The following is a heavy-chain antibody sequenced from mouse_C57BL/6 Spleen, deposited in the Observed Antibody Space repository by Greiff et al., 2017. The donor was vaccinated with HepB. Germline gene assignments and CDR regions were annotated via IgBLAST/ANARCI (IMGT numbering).Heavy chain of an antibody. CDR1: GFTFSDYG. D-gene: IGHD1-1*01. CDR2: ISSGSSTI. CDR3: ARGTYYYGSSSYYAMDY. V-gene: IGHV5-17*01. J-gene: IGHJ4*01. Sequence: EVQLVESGGGLVKPGGSLKLSCAASGFTFSDYGMHWVRQAPEKGLEWVAYISSGSSTIYYADTVKGRFTISRDNAKNTLFLQMTSLRSEDTAMYYCARGTYYYGSSSYYAMDYWGQGTSVTVSS.